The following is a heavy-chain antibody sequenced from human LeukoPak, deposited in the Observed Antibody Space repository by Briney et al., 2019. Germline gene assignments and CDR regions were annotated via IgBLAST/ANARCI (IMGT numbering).Heavy chain of an antibody. D-gene: IGHD4/OR15-4a*01. Sequence: GSSVKVSCKASGRTFSTYAISWVRQAPGQGLEWMGGIIPIFGTTNYAQKFQGRVTITTDGSTSTVYMELSSLRSEDTAVYFCARAPCGPNSDYYYYYMDVWGKGTTVTVSS. CDR2: IIPIFGTT. CDR1: GRTFSTYA. J-gene: IGHJ6*03. CDR3: ARAPCGPNSDYYYYYMDV. V-gene: IGHV1-69*05.